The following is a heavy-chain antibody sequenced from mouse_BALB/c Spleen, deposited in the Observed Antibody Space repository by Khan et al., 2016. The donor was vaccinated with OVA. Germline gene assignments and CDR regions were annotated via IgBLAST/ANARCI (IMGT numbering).Heavy chain of an antibody. CDR1: GYSITSDYA. V-gene: IGHV3-2*02. CDR2: ISYSGNT. D-gene: IGHD1-1*01. CDR3: ARVYGGDFDY. Sequence: EVQLQESGPGLVKPSQSLSLTCTVTGYSITSDYAWNWIRQFPGNKPEWMGFISYSGNTNYNPSLKSRISITRDTSKNQFFLQLNSVTTEDTATYYCARVYGGDFDYWGQGTTLTVSS. J-gene: IGHJ2*01.